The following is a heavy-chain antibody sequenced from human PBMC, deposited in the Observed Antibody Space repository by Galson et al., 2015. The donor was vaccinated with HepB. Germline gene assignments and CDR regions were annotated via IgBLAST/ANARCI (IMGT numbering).Heavy chain of an antibody. D-gene: IGHD4-23*01. CDR3: ASLVVTRGVLDY. V-gene: IGHV3-30-3*01. CDR1: GFTFSSYA. Sequence: SLRLSCAASGFTFSSYAMHWVRQAPGKGLEWVAVISYDGSNKYYADSVKGRFTISRDNSKNTLYLQMNSLRAEDTAVYYCASLVVTRGVLDYWGQGTLVTVSS. J-gene: IGHJ4*02. CDR2: ISYDGSNK.